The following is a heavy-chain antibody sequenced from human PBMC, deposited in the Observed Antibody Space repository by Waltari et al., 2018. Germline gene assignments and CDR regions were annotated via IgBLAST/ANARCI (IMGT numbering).Heavy chain of an antibody. D-gene: IGHD2-15*01. V-gene: IGHV1-46*01. CDR2: INARGGST. CDR1: GYTFTSYY. J-gene: IGHJ5*02. Sequence: QVQLVQSGAEVKKPGASVEVSCKASGYTFTSYYMHWVRRAPGQGLEWRGIINARGGSTSYAQSFQGRATMTRDTSTSTVDMELSSLRSDDTSVDYCARGSRRWYHSNWFDPWGQGTLVTVSS. CDR3: ARGSRRWYHSNWFDP.